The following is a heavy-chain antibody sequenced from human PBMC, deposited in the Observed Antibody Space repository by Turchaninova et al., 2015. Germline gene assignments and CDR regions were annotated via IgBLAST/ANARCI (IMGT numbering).Heavy chain of an antibody. CDR1: GGSFSGYY. V-gene: IGHV4-34*01. Sequence: QVQLQQWGAGLLKPSETLSLTCAVYGGSFSGYYWSWIRQPPGKGLEWFGEINHSGSTNYNPSLKSRVTISVDTSKKQFSLKLSSVTAADTAVYFCARSCSAGNCYSGVWGQGTMVTVSS. J-gene: IGHJ3*01. CDR3: ARSCSAGNCYSGV. D-gene: IGHD2-15*01. CDR2: INHSGST.